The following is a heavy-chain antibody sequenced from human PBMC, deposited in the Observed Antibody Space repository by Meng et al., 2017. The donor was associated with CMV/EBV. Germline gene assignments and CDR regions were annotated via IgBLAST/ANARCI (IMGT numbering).Heavy chain of an antibody. CDR2: ISSSSSYI. J-gene: IGHJ4*02. V-gene: IGHV3-21*01. CDR1: GFTFSSYS. D-gene: IGHD2-2*01. CDR3: ARDPVVSSTPGEWNY. Sequence: FGFTFSSYSMNWVRQAPGKGLEWVSSISSSSSYIYYADSVKGRFTISRDNAKNSLYLQMNSLRAEDTAVYYCARDPVVSSTPGEWNYWGQGTLVTVSS.